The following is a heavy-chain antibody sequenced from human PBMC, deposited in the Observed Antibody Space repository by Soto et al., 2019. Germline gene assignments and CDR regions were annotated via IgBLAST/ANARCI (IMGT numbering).Heavy chain of an antibody. CDR1: GFAFNSHS. CDR3: ARDRVIRYTGYELDL. J-gene: IGHJ5*02. D-gene: IGHD3-9*01. CDR2: MTSDGSSK. Sequence: QMQLLESGGGVVQPGKALRLSCAASGFAFNSHSMHWVRQAPGKGLEWLALMTSDGSSKFYADSVKRRCTISRDNSKNTLYLEMNSLRSEDTAVYYCARDRVIRYTGYELDLWGQGTLVTVSS. V-gene: IGHV3-30-3*01.